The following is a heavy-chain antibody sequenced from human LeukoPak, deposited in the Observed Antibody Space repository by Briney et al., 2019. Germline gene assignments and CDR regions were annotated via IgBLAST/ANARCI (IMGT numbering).Heavy chain of an antibody. Sequence: GMSLRLSCTASGFPFSGNAMHWIRQAPGKGLEWVAVISFDGSNKYYADSVKGRFTVSRDNSKNTLYLQIHSLRGEDTAMYFCAREEEWELPDYWGQGTLVIVSS. CDR2: ISFDGSNK. CDR3: AREEEWELPDY. D-gene: IGHD1-26*01. CDR1: GFPFSGNA. V-gene: IGHV3-30*04. J-gene: IGHJ4*02.